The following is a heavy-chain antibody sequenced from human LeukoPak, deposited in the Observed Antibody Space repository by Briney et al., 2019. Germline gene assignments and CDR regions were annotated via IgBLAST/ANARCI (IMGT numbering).Heavy chain of an antibody. CDR1: GYTFTGYY. CDR2: INPNSGGT. Sequence: ASVKVSCKASGYTFTGYYMHWVRQAPGQGLEWMGWINPNSGGTNYAQKFQGWVTMTRDTSNSTAYMELSGLRSDDTAVYYCAGVLYDSSGYYPFGYWGQGTLVTVSS. D-gene: IGHD3-22*01. J-gene: IGHJ4*02. CDR3: AGVLYDSSGYYPFGY. V-gene: IGHV1-2*04.